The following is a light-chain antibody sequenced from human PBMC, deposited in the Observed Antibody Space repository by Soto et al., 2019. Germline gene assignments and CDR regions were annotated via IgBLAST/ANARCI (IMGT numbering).Light chain of an antibody. CDR3: QQYNNWGT. Sequence: EIVMTQSPATLSVSPGERATLSCRASQSLSSNLAWYQQKPGQAPRLLIYGASTRATGIPARFSGSGSGTEFTLTINTLQFEDFAVYYCQQYNNWGTFGQGTKVEIK. CDR1: QSLSSN. V-gene: IGKV3-15*01. CDR2: GAS. J-gene: IGKJ1*01.